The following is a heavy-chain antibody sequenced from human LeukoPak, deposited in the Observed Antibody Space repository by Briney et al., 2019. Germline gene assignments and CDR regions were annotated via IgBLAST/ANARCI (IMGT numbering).Heavy chain of an antibody. CDR2: IKQDGSEK. Sequence: GGSLRLSCAASGFTFSTYWVSWVRQAPGKGLEWVANIKQDGSEKYYVDSVKGRFTISRDNAKNSLYLQMNSLRAEDTAMYYCARDSAGNDYWGQGILVTVSS. CDR3: ARDSAGNDY. D-gene: IGHD6-13*01. J-gene: IGHJ4*02. V-gene: IGHV3-7*01. CDR1: GFTFSTYW.